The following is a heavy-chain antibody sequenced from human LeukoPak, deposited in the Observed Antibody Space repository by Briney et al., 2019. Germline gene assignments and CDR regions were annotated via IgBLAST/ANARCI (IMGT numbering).Heavy chain of an antibody. CDR2: IWYDGSNK. D-gene: IGHD6-6*01. CDR1: GFTFSSYG. Sequence: PGGSLRLSCAASGFTFSSYGMHWVRQAPGKGLEWVAVIWYDGSNKYYADSVKGRFTISRDNSKNTLYLQMNSLRAEDTAVYYCAREGSYSSSSGFDYWGQGTLVTVSS. V-gene: IGHV3-33*01. CDR3: AREGSYSSSSGFDY. J-gene: IGHJ4*02.